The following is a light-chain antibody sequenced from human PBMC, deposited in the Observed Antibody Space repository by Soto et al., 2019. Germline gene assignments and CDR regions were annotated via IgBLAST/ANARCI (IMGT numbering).Light chain of an antibody. CDR1: SSDVGGYNY. Sequence: QSALTQPRSVSGSPGQSVTISCTGTSSDVGGYNYVSWYQQHPGKAPKFMIYDVSKRPSGVPDRFSGSKSGNTASLTISGLQAEDEAVYYCCSYAGSYTKVFGGGTKLTVL. J-gene: IGLJ2*01. CDR3: CSYAGSYTKV. V-gene: IGLV2-11*01. CDR2: DVS.